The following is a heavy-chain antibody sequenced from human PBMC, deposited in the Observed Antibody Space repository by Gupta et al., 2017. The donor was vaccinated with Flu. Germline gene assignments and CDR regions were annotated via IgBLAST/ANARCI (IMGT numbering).Heavy chain of an antibody. Sequence: QVQLVQSGAEVKKPGSSVKVSCKASGGTFSSYAISWVRQAPGQGLEWMGGIIPIFGTANYAQKFQGRVTITADKSTSTAYMELSSLRSEDTAVYYCARDETSGNKEYNWFDPWGQGTLVTVSS. CDR1: GGTFSSYA. CDR2: IIPIFGTA. V-gene: IGHV1-69*06. J-gene: IGHJ5*02. D-gene: IGHD1-7*01. CDR3: ARDETSGNKEYNWFDP.